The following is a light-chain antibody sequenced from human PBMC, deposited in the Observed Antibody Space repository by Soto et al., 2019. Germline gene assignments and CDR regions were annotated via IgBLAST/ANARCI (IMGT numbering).Light chain of an antibody. V-gene: IGKV3-11*01. Sequence: EIVLIQSPATLSWSPGEGSTLSCMSSQSVGSYLAWYQHKPGQAPRLLISDASNRATGIPARFSGSGSETDFTLTISSLEPEDSAVYYCQQRSNWHPGTFGQGTRLENK. CDR2: DAS. CDR3: QQRSNWHPGT. CDR1: QSVGSY. J-gene: IGKJ5*01.